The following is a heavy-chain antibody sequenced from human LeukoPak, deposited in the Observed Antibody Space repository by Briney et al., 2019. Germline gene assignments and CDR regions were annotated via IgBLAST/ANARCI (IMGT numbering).Heavy chain of an antibody. V-gene: IGHV3-73*01. CDR3: STAVRTRFDY. CDR2: IISKADGYAT. D-gene: IGHD1-1*01. J-gene: IGHJ4*02. Sequence: QSGGSRRLSCAASGFTFSGAHMHWVRQASGKGLEWVGRIISKADGYATAYAASMKGRFTISRDDSKNTAYLQMSSLKTEDTAVYFCSTAVRTRFDYWGQGILVTVSS. CDR1: GFTFSGAH.